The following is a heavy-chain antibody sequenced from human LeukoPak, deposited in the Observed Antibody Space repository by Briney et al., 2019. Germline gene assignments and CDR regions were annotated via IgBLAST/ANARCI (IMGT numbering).Heavy chain of an antibody. CDR3: ARSWSGGVTAADI. D-gene: IGHD3-16*01. V-gene: IGHV4-4*07. J-gene: IGHJ3*02. CDR1: GGSMTNHY. CDR2: LSTSGTRGTT. Sequence: SETLSPTCTVSGGSMTNHYWTWIRRPAGRGLEWIGRLSTSGTRGTTAYNPSLKSRVAMSLDTSKNQFSLKMTSVTAADAAVYYCARSWSGGVTAADIWGQGTKVTVSS.